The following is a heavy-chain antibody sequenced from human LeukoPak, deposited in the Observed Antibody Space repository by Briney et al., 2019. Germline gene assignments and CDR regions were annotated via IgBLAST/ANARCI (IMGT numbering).Heavy chain of an antibody. CDR3: ARGPPQYCTNGVCYGMDV. CDR1: GFSFSSYS. CDR2: IRSSSSYT. D-gene: IGHD2-8*01. Sequence: GGSLRLSCAASGFSFSSYSMNWVRQAPGKGLEWVSSIRSSSSYTYYADSAKGRFTISRDNAKNSLYLQMNSLRAEDTAVYYCARGPPQYCTNGVCYGMDVWGQGTTVTVSS. J-gene: IGHJ6*02. V-gene: IGHV3-21*01.